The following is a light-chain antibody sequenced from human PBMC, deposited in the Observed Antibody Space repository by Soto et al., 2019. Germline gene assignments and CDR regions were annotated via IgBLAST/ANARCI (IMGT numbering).Light chain of an antibody. CDR2: GAS. Sequence: IVLTQSPGTLSLSPGERATLSCRASQSVDSSYLAWYQQKPGQAPRLLIYGASSRATGIPDRFSGSGSGTDFTLTISRLEPEDFAVYYCQQYGTSLRTFGQGTKVEIK. V-gene: IGKV3-20*01. CDR3: QQYGTSLRT. CDR1: QSVDSSY. J-gene: IGKJ1*01.